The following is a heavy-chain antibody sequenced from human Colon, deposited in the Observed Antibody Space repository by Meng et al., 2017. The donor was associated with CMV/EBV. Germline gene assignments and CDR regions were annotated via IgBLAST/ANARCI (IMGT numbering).Heavy chain of an antibody. Sequence: GESLKISCAASGFTFSSYWMSWVRQAPGKGLEWVSGTNWNGGSTDYADSVKGRFTISRDNAKNSLYLQMNSLRVEDTALYYCARDTRRPGYYFDYWGQGILVTVSS. CDR2: TNWNGGST. D-gene: IGHD3-10*01. CDR1: GFTFSSYW. V-gene: IGHV3-20*04. CDR3: ARDTRRPGYYFDY. J-gene: IGHJ4*02.